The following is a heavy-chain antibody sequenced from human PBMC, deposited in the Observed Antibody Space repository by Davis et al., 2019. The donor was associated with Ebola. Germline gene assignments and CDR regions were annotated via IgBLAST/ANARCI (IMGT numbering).Heavy chain of an antibody. CDR3: ARGSRSTPYGMDV. Sequence: ASVKVSCKASGYIFTSYYMNWVRQAPGQGPEWMGIINPSGGSTSYAQKFQGRVTMTRDTSASRVYMELSSLRSEDTAVYYCARGSRSTPYGMDVWGQGTTVTVSS. CDR2: INPSGGST. CDR1: GYIFTSYY. V-gene: IGHV1-46*01. D-gene: IGHD6-13*01. J-gene: IGHJ6*02.